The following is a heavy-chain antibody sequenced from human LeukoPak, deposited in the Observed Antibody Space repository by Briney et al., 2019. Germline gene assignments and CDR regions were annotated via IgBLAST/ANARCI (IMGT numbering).Heavy chain of an antibody. CDR1: GFTFSSYW. Sequence: GGSLRLSCAASGFTFSSYWMTWVRQAPGKGLEWVANINKDGSERYSVDSAKGRFTISRDNAKNSLYLQMNSLRGEDTAVYFCARYCSIPSFTGYYRYVWGNETTVTVSS. V-gene: IGHV3-7*01. D-gene: IGHD3-9*01. J-gene: IGHJ6*03. CDR2: INKDGSER. CDR3: ARYCSIPSFTGYYRYV.